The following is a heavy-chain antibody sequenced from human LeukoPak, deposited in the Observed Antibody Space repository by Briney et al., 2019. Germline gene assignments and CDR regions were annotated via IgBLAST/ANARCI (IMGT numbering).Heavy chain of an antibody. D-gene: IGHD6-13*01. CDR2: ISGTGGST. V-gene: IGHV3-23*01. CDR1: GFAFSTYA. Sequence: GGSLRLSCAASGFAFSTYAMSWVRQAPGKGLEWVSSISGTGGSTYYADSVKGRFTISKDNSKNTLYLQMNSLRAEDTAVYYCARVVAGQLEDYFDYWGQGTLVTVSS. CDR3: ARVVAGQLEDYFDY. J-gene: IGHJ4*02.